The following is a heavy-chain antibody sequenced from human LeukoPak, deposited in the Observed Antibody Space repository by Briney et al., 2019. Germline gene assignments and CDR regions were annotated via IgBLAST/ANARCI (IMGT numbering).Heavy chain of an antibody. Sequence: GGSLRLSCAASGFTFSSYSMNWVRQAPGKGLEWVSYISSSSSTIYYADSVKGRFTISRGNAKNSLYLQMNSLRAEDTAAYYCARATERRREHFDYWGQGTLVTVSS. CDR2: ISSSSSTI. D-gene: IGHD1-1*01. V-gene: IGHV3-48*04. CDR1: GFTFSSYS. CDR3: ARATERRREHFDY. J-gene: IGHJ4*02.